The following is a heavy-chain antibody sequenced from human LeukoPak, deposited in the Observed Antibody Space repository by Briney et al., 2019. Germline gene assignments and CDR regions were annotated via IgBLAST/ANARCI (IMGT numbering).Heavy chain of an antibody. J-gene: IGHJ4*02. Sequence: ASVKVSCKASGYTFTGYYMHWVRQAPGQGLEWMGWINPNSGGTNYAQKFQGRVTMTRDTSISTAYMELSRLRSDDTAVYYCARVYSNYVSSDYWGQGTLVTVSS. CDR2: INPNSGGT. D-gene: IGHD4-11*01. CDR1: GYTFTGYY. CDR3: ARVYSNYVSSDY. V-gene: IGHV1-2*02.